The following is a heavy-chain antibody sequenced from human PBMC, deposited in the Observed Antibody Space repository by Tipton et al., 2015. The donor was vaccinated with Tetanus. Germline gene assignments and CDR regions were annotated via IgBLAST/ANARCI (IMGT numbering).Heavy chain of an antibody. D-gene: IGHD3-16*01. J-gene: IGHJ3*01. V-gene: IGHV5-51*01. CDR2: IYPGDSYS. CDR3: ARPLTSVAFGGFAFDV. Sequence: QSGAEVKKPGASVRVSCKASGDTFTLSDINWVRQAPGQGLEWMGTIYPGDSYSTYSPSFEGQVTISVDRSIDTAYLQWSSLKASDTAIYYCARPLTSVAFGGFAFDVWGQGTLVTVSS. CDR1: GDTFTLSD.